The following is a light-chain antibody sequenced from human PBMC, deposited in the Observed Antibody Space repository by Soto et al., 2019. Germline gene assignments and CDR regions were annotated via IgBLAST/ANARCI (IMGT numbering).Light chain of an antibody. CDR3: QQYGSSPTT. J-gene: IGKJ5*01. V-gene: IGKV3-20*01. Sequence: EIVLTQSPGTLSLSPGERATLSCRASQTIAGNYLVWYQQRRGQAPRVLIHGASSRATGIPDRFSGSGSGTDFTLTISRLEPEDFAVYYCQQYGSSPTTFGQGTDWRL. CDR2: GAS. CDR1: QTIAGNY.